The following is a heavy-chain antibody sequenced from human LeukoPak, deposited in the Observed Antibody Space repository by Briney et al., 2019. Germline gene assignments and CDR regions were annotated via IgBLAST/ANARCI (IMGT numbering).Heavy chain of an antibody. CDR3: ARDRVYYDSSGHRGYYYYYMDV. J-gene: IGHJ6*03. D-gene: IGHD3-22*01. V-gene: IGHV1-2*06. Sequence: ASVKVSCMASGYTFTGYYMHWVRQAPGQGLEWMGRINPNSGGTNYAQKFQGRVTMTRDTSISTAYMELSRLRSDDTAVYYCARDRVYYDSSGHRGYYYYYMDVWGKGTTVTVSS. CDR2: INPNSGGT. CDR1: GYTFTGYY.